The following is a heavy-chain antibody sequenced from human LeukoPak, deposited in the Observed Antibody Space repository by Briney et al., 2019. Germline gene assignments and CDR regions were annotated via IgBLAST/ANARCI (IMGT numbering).Heavy chain of an antibody. V-gene: IGHV3-23*01. CDR3: AKGQNYYDTSGYLTVDH. Sequence: PGGSLRLSCAASGFTFSSYAMTWVRQAPGKGLEWVSVISGSGGSTYYADSVKGRFTISRDNSKNTLYLQMNSLRAEDTAVYHCAKGQNYYDTSGYLTVDHWGQGTLVTVSS. CDR2: ISGSGGST. D-gene: IGHD3-22*01. CDR1: GFTFSSYA. J-gene: IGHJ4*02.